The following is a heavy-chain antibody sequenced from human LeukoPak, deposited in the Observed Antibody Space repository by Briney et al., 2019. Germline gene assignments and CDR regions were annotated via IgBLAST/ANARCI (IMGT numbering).Heavy chain of an antibody. CDR2: IRSDGSIK. CDR3: AKTASSSWGFFDY. CDR1: GFTFSSYG. Sequence: GGSLRLSCAASGFTFSSYGIHWVRQAPGKGLEWVASIRSDGSIKYYADSVKGRFTISRDNSKNTLYLEINSLRADDTAIYYCAKTASSSWGFFDYWGQGTLVTVSS. J-gene: IGHJ4*02. V-gene: IGHV3-30*02. D-gene: IGHD6-13*01.